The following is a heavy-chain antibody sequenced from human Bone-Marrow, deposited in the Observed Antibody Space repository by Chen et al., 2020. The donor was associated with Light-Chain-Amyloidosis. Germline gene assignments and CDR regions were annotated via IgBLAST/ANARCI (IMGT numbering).Heavy chain of an antibody. CDR2: IKQNGTER. Sequence: EVQLLESGGGLVQPGESLTLSCVASGLIFSRFWRTWVRQRPGKGLEWVANIKQNGTERYYVDSVKCRFTISRYNTKNSVYLQMNTLRAEDTAVYYCARANYWGSYRYNAQGFDYWGRGTLVTVSS. CDR1: GLIFSRFW. V-gene: IGHV3-7*03. J-gene: IGHJ4*02. D-gene: IGHD3-16*02. CDR3: ARANYWGSYRYNAQGFDY.